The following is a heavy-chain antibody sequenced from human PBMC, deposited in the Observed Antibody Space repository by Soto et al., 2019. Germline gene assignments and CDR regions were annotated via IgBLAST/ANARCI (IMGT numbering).Heavy chain of an antibody. CDR1: GGSISSSSYY. J-gene: IGHJ4*02. Sequence: QLQLQESGPGLVKPSETLSLTCTVSGGSISSSSYYWGWIRQPPGKGLEWIGSIYYSGSTYYNPSLKSRXXIXVXXSKNQFSLKLSSVTAADTSVYYCARRDAGTALFDYWGQGTLVTVSS. V-gene: IGHV4-39*01. CDR3: ARRDAGTALFDY. D-gene: IGHD6-13*01. CDR2: IYYSGST.